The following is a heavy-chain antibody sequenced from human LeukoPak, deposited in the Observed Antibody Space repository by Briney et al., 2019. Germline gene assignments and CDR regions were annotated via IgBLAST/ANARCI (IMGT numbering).Heavy chain of an antibody. J-gene: IGHJ5*02. CDR2: INHSGST. D-gene: IGHD3-10*01. V-gene: IGHV4-34*01. CDR1: GGSFSGYY. Sequence: PSETLSLTCAVYGGSFSGYYWSWIRQPPGKGLEWIGEINHSGSTNYNPSLKSRLTISVDTSKHQFSLKLRSVTAADTAVYYCARRLYYGSGSHHYNWFDPWGQGTLVTVSS. CDR3: ARRLYYGSGSHHYNWFDP.